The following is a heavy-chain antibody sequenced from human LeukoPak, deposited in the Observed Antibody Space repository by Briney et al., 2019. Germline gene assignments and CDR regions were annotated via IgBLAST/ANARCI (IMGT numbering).Heavy chain of an antibody. Sequence: ASVKVSCKASGYAFTSYDINWVRQATGQGLECMGWMNPNSGNTGYAQKFQGRVTMTRNTSISTAYMELSSLRSEDTAVYYCARGPFGRWDYFDYWGQGTLVTVSS. CDR3: ARGPFGRWDYFDY. V-gene: IGHV1-8*01. CDR2: MNPNSGNT. J-gene: IGHJ4*02. CDR1: GYAFTSYD. D-gene: IGHD3-10*01.